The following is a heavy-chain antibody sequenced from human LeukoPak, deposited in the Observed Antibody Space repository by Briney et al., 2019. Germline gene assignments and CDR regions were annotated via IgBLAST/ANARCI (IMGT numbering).Heavy chain of an antibody. V-gene: IGHV1-69*05. CDR1: GGTFSSYA. CDR3: ARAPSGYDYHHYFDY. J-gene: IGHJ4*02. Sequence: ASVKVSCKASGGTFSSYAISWVRQAPGQGLEWMGRIIPIFGTANYAQKFQGRVTITTDESTSTAYMELSSLRSEDTAVYYCARAPSGYDYHHYFDYWGQRTLVTVSS. D-gene: IGHD5-12*01. CDR2: IIPIFGTA.